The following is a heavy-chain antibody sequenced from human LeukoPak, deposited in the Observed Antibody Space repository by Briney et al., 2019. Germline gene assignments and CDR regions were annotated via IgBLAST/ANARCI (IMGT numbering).Heavy chain of an antibody. CDR2: IYYRGST. D-gene: IGHD2-2*01. Sequence: SETLSLTCTVSGGSVSSDSYYWSRVRQPPGKGLDWIGYIYYRGSTKYNPSLKSRVTISVETSKNQFSLKLSSVTAADTAVYYCAREHQSMDVWGQGTTVTVSS. CDR1: GGSVSSDSYY. V-gene: IGHV4-61*01. J-gene: IGHJ6*02. CDR3: AREHQSMDV.